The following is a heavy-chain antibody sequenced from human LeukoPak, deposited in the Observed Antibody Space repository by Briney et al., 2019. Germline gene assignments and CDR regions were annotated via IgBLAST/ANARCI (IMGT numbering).Heavy chain of an antibody. J-gene: IGHJ4*02. CDR3: ARGGDYSLYYFDY. Sequence: SETLSLTCTVPGGSISSYYWSWIRQPPGKGLEWIGYIYYSGSTNYNPSLKSRVTISVDTSKNQFSLKLSSVTAADTAVYYCARGGDYSLYYFDYWGQGTLVTVSS. CDR2: IYYSGST. V-gene: IGHV4-59*12. D-gene: IGHD4-17*01. CDR1: GGSISSYY.